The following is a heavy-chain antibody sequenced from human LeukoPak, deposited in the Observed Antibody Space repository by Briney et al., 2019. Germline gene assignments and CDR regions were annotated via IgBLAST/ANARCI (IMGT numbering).Heavy chain of an antibody. CDR1: GFILSTYV. V-gene: IGHV3-23*01. D-gene: IGHD3-10*01. CDR2: ISSSGGYT. Sequence: GGSLRLSCAASGFILSTYVMSWVRQAPGKGLEWVSAISSSGGYTYFADSVKGRFTISRDNSKNTLYLQMNSLRAEDTAVYYCAKVTYGSGTYGAFDYWGQGTLVTVSS. CDR3: AKVTYGSGTYGAFDY. J-gene: IGHJ4*02.